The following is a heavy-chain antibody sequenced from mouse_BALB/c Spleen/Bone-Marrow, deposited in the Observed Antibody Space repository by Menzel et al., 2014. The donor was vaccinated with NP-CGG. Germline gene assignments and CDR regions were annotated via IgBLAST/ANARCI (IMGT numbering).Heavy chain of an antibody. CDR2: INPESNTI. D-gene: IGHD2-3*01. Sequence: EVKVEESGGGLVQPGGSLKLSCAASGFDFSRYWMSWVQQAPGKGLQWIGEINPESNTINYTPSLKDKFIISRDNAKNTLYLQMSKVRSEDTALYCCARLGYYGWFAYWGQGTLATVSA. CDR1: GFDFSRYW. V-gene: IGHV4-1*02. J-gene: IGHJ3*01. CDR3: ARLGYYGWFAY.